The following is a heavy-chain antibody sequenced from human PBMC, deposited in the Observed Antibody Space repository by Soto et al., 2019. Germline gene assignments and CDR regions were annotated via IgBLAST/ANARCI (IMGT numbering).Heavy chain of an antibody. D-gene: IGHD1-20*01. CDR3: ARAVTGTTKPTTFWFDP. CDR2: IYYSGST. CDR1: GGSSSSGGYY. Sequence: SETLSLTCTVSGGSSSSGGYYWSWIRQHPGKGLEWIGYIYYSGSTYYNPSLKSRVTISVDTSKNQFSLKLSSVTAADTAVYYCARAVTGTTKPTTFWFDPWGQGTLVTVSS. J-gene: IGHJ5*02. V-gene: IGHV4-31*03.